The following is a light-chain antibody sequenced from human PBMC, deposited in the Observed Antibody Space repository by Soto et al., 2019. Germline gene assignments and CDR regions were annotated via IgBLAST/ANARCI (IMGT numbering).Light chain of an antibody. CDR2: KIS. V-gene: IGKV2-24*01. CDR3: MQATQSYT. Sequence: DIVLTQTRLSSPVTLGQPASISCRSSQSLVHIDGNTYFNWLQQRPGQPPRLLIYKISNRFPGVPDRFSGSGAGTDFTLKISRVEAEDVRVYYCMQATQSYTFGQGTRLAIK. CDR1: QSLVHIDGNTY. J-gene: IGKJ2*01.